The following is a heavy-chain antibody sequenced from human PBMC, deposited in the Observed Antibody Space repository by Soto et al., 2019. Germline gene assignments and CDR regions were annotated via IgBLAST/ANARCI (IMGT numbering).Heavy chain of an antibody. J-gene: IGHJ6*02. D-gene: IGHD3-22*01. CDR3: ARVSCDSSGYLNEVSYYSGTDV. CDR2: IIPIFCSA. CDR1: GGTFSSYS. V-gene: IGHV1-69*13. Sequence: SVKVSCKASGGTFSSYSIILVRQAPGQGLEWMGVIIPIFCSANYAQKFEARVTITAYESTSTAYVELSRLRSEDTGVYYFARVSCDSSGYLNEVSYYSGTDVWGQGTTVTVSS.